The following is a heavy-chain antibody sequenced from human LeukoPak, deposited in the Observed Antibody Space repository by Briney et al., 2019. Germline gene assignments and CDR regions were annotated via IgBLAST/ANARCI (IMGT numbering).Heavy chain of an antibody. V-gene: IGHV4-4*09. CDR2: VYTSGST. CDR1: GGSISGGY. J-gene: IGHJ4*02. Sequence: PSETLSLTCTVSGGSISGGYWSWIRQPPGRGLEWIGYVYTSGSTNYNPSLKSRVTISVDTSKSQFALKLSSVTAADTAVYYCAKSYFDYSTYYSYYFNLWGQGALVTVS. D-gene: IGHD4-11*01. CDR3: AKSYFDYSTYYSYYFNL.